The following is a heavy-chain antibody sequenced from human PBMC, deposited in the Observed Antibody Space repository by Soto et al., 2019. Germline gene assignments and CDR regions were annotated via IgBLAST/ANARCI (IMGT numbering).Heavy chain of an antibody. CDR2: IYYSGST. CDR1: GGSISSSSYY. Sequence: QLQLQESGPGLVKPSETLSLTCTVSGGSISSSSYYWGWIRQPPGKGLEWIGSIYYSGSTYYNPSLKSRVTISVDTSKNQFSLKLSSVTAADTAVYYCARHAGLARHYYYYYYMDVWGKGTTVTVSS. D-gene: IGHD5-12*01. CDR3: ARHAGLARHYYYYYYMDV. V-gene: IGHV4-39*01. J-gene: IGHJ6*03.